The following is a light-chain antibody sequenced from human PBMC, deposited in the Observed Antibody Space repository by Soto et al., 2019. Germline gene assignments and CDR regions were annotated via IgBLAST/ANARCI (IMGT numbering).Light chain of an antibody. V-gene: IGLV2-23*01. J-gene: IGLJ2*01. Sequence: QSALTQPASVSGSPGQSITISCTGTSSDVGSYNLVSWYQQHPGKAPKLMLYEDIKRPSGVSNRFSGSKSDNTASLTISGLQAEDEADYYCCSYAGSSTYVVFGGGTKLTVL. CDR3: CSYAGSSTYVV. CDR1: SSDVGSYNL. CDR2: EDI.